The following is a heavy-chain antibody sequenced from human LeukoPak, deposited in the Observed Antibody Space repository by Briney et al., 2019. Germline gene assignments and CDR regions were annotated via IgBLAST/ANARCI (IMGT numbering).Heavy chain of an antibody. Sequence: PSETLSLTCTVSGGSISSGNYYWSWIRQPPGKGLEWIGYIYYSGSTYYNPSLKSRVTISVDTSKNQFSLKLSSVTAADTAVYYCARVGYWDYYDSSGFFAFDIWGQGTMVTVSS. D-gene: IGHD3-22*01. CDR2: IYYSGST. CDR1: GGSISSGNYY. V-gene: IGHV4-30-4*08. CDR3: ARVGYWDYYDSSGFFAFDI. J-gene: IGHJ3*02.